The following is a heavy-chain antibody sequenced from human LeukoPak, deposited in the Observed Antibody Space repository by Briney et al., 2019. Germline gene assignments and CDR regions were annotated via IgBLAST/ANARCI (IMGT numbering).Heavy chain of an antibody. CDR3: AKADGYYYYYMDV. J-gene: IGHJ6*03. Sequence: GGSLRLSCAASGFTFSSYAMHWVRQAPGKGLEWVAVISYDGSNKYYADSVKGRFTISRDNSKNTLYLQMNGLRAEDTAVYYCAKADGYYYYYMDVWGKGTTVTISS. CDR1: GFTFSSYA. CDR2: ISYDGSNK. V-gene: IGHV3-30*04.